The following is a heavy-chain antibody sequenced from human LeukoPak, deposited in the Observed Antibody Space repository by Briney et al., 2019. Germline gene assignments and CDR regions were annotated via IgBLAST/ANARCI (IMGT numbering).Heavy chain of an antibody. CDR3: ARPNKLRRNWFDP. Sequence: ASGKVSCKASGYTFTGYYMHWVRQAPGQGLEWMGWINPNSGGTNYAQKVQGRVTMTRDTPISPAYMELSRLRSDDTAVYYCARPNKLRRNWFDPWGQGTLVTVCS. CDR1: GYTFTGYY. CDR2: INPNSGGT. J-gene: IGHJ5*02. V-gene: IGHV1-2*02. D-gene: IGHD1-7*01.